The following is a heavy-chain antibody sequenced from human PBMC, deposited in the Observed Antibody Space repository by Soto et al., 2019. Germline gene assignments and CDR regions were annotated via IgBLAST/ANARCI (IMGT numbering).Heavy chain of an antibody. Sequence: PGGSLRLSCAASGFTVSSNYMYWVRQAPGKGLVWVSRTNSDGSDTSYADSMKGRFTISRDNAKNTLYLQMNSLRAEDTAVYYCARDRGWSLFDYWGQGTLVTVSS. CDR2: TNSDGSDT. D-gene: IGHD6-19*01. CDR3: ARDRGWSLFDY. V-gene: IGHV3-74*01. J-gene: IGHJ4*02. CDR1: GFTVSSNY.